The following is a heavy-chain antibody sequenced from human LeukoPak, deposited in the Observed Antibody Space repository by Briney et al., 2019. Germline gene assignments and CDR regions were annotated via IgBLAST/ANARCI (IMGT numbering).Heavy chain of an antibody. CDR1: GYTFTGYY. CDR2: INPNSGGT. Sequence: ASVKVSCKASGYTFTGYYMHWVRRAPGQGLEWMGWINPNSGGTNYAQKFQARVTMSRDTSISTAYMKLSRLRSDDTAVYYCARGPPVEGYCSGGSCKDAFDIWGQGTMVTVSS. J-gene: IGHJ3*02. D-gene: IGHD2-15*01. CDR3: ARGPPVEGYCSGGSCKDAFDI. V-gene: IGHV1-2*02.